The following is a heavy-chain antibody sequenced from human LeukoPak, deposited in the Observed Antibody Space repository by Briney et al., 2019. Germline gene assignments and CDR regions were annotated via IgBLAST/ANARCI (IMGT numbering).Heavy chain of an antibody. CDR3: ARVFLRFDFDY. V-gene: IGHV4-39*01. D-gene: IGHD3-10*01. J-gene: IGHJ4*02. CDR1: GGSISSSSYY. Sequence: PSETLSLTCSLSGGSISSSSYYWGWIRQPPGKGLEWIGSIYYSGSTYYNPSLKSRVTISVDTSKNQFSLKLSSVTAADTAVYYCARVFLRFDFDYWGQGTLVTVSS. CDR2: IYYSGST.